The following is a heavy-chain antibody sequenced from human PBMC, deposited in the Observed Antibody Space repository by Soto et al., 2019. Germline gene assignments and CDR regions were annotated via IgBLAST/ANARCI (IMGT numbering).Heavy chain of an antibody. CDR3: ATEFTMVRGVISQHFDY. CDR2: FDPEDGET. V-gene: IGHV1-24*01. CDR1: GYTLTELS. Sequence: ASVKVSCKVSGYTLTELSMHWVRQAPGKGLEWMGGFDPEDGETIYAQKFQGRVTMTEDTSTDTAYMELSSLRSEDTAVYYCATEFTMVRGVISQHFDYWGQGTLVTVSS. D-gene: IGHD3-10*01. J-gene: IGHJ4*02.